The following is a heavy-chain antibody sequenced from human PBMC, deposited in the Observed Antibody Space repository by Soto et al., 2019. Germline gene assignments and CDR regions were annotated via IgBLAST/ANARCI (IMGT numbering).Heavy chain of an antibody. CDR1: PDSINSGGYY. J-gene: IGHJ5*02. CDR2: ISYTGST. Sequence: QMQLQESGPGLVKPSQTLALTCTVSPDSINSGGYYWTWFRQRPGKGLEWIGFISYTGSTYYSASLKSRTVISVDTARNQFSLRLASVTAADTATYYCTTMDRRWFDPWGPGVPVVVSS. D-gene: IGHD3-10*01. V-gene: IGHV4-31*03. CDR3: TTMDRRWFDP.